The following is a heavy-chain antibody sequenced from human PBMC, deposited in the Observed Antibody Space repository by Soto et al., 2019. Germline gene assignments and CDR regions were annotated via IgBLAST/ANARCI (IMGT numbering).Heavy chain of an antibody. D-gene: IGHD3-3*01. J-gene: IGHJ6*02. V-gene: IGHV3-33*01. CDR2: IWYDGSNK. Sequence: PVGSLRLSCAASGFTFSSYGMHWVRQAPGKGLEWVAVIWYDGSNKYYADSVKGRFTISRDNSKNTLYLQMNSLRAEDTAVYYCARESSETTTLYDFWSGYSTVNYYYGMDVWGQGTTVTVSS. CDR3: ARESSETTTLYDFWSGYSTVNYYYGMDV. CDR1: GFTFSSYG.